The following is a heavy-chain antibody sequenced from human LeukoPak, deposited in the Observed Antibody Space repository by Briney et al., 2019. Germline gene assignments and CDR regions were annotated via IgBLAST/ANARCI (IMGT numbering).Heavy chain of an antibody. Sequence: SETLSLTCTVSGGSISSSSYYWGWIRQPPGKGLEWIGSIYYSGSTYYNPSLKSRVTISIDTSKNQFSLKLSSVAAADTAVYYCARDSGSYSIGTWGQGTLVTVSS. CDR2: IYYSGST. CDR3: ARDSGSYSIGT. J-gene: IGHJ4*02. D-gene: IGHD1-26*01. CDR1: GGSISSSSYY. V-gene: IGHV4-39*07.